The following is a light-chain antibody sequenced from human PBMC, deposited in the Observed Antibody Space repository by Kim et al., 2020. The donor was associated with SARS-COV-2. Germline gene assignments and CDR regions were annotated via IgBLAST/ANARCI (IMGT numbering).Light chain of an antibody. J-gene: IGLJ1*01. CDR1: RSDVGGYNY. V-gene: IGLV2-8*01. CDR3: NSYAGSNTFV. CDR2: EVS. Sequence: GQSISITCTGTRSDVGGYNYVSWYQHHPGKAPKLMIYEVSQRPSGVPDRFSGSKSGNTASLTVSGLQAEDEAGYYCNSYAGSNTFVFGTGTKVTVL.